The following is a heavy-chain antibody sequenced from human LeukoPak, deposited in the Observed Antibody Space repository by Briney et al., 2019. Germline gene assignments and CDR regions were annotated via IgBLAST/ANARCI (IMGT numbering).Heavy chain of an antibody. D-gene: IGHD3-22*01. CDR1: GYSISSGYY. Sequence: SETLSLTCTVSGYSISSGYYWGWIRQPPGKGLEWIGEINHSGSTNYNPSLKSRVTISVDTSKNRFSLKLRSVTAADTAVYYCARVYSSGFYPFDSWGQGTLVTVSS. CDR3: ARVYSSGFYPFDS. J-gene: IGHJ4*02. V-gene: IGHV4-38-2*02. CDR2: INHSGST.